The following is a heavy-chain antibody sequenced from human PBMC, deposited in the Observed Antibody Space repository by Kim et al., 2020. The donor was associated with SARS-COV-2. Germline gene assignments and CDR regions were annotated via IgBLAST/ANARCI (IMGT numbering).Heavy chain of an antibody. J-gene: IGHJ3*02. D-gene: IGHD6-13*01. CDR3: AKPKYSSSFEYDAFDI. Sequence: KGRFTISRNNSKNTLYLQMNSLRAEDTAVYYCAKPKYSSSFEYDAFDIWGQGTMVTVSS. V-gene: IGHV3-23*01.